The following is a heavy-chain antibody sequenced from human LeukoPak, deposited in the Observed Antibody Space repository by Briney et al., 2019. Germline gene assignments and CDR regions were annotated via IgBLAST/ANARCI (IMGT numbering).Heavy chain of an antibody. D-gene: IGHD3-3*01. CDR1: GYSFTSYW. Sequence: GESLKISCKGSGYSFTSYWIGWVRQMPGKGLEWMGITYPGDSEIRYSPSFQGQVTISADKSISTAYLQWGSLKASDTAMYYCARTAKYYDFWSGYLYFDYWGQGTLVTVSS. J-gene: IGHJ4*02. CDR3: ARTAKYYDFWSGYLYFDY. CDR2: TYPGDSEI. V-gene: IGHV5-51*01.